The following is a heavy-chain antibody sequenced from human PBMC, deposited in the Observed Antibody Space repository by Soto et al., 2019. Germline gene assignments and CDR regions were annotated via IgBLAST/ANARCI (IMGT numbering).Heavy chain of an antibody. CDR1: GFTSSSYV. CDR3: AREMATSSAIDD. J-gene: IGHJ4*02. Sequence: PGGSLRLSCAASGFTSSSYVMHWVRQAPGKGLEWVAVISSDGTNKYYADSVKGRFTIYRDSSRDLVDLQMNRLRVDDTAVYYCAREMATSSAIDDWGQGTLVTVSS. D-gene: IGHD1-1*01. CDR2: ISSDGTNK. V-gene: IGHV3-30-3*01.